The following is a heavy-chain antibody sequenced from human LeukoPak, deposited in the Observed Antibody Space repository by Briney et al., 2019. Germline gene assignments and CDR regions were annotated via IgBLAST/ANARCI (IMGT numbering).Heavy chain of an antibody. CDR2: IYYTGNT. CDR1: GDSISYYY. V-gene: IGHV4-59*08. CDR3: ARSRTGNFDY. D-gene: IGHD7-27*01. J-gene: IGHJ4*02. Sequence: PSETLSLTCTVSGDSISYYYWSWIRQPPGKGLEWIGYIYYTGNTDYNPSLNSRVTMSIDTSRNHFSLEVRSVTAADTAVYYCARSRTGNFDYWGQGTLVTVSS.